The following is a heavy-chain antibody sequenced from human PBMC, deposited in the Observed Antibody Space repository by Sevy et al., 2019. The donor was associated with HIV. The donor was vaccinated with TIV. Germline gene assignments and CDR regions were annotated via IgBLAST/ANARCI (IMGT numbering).Heavy chain of an antibody. D-gene: IGHD2-2*01. J-gene: IGHJ6*03. CDR2: ISGSGGRT. Sequence: GGSLRLSCTASGFTLSSYAMSWVRQAPGKGLEWVSAISGSGGRTYYADSVKGRFTISRDNSKNTLYLQMNSLRAEDTAVYYCAKDAGVPAARGSVRFYYYYMDVWGKGTTVTVSS. CDR1: GFTLSSYA. V-gene: IGHV3-23*01. CDR3: AKDAGVPAARGSVRFYYYYMDV.